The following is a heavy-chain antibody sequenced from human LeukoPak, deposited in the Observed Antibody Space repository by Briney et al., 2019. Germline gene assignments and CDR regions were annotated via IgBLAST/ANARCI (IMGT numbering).Heavy chain of an antibody. D-gene: IGHD3-22*01. J-gene: IGHJ4*02. Sequence: GASLRLSCAASGFTFSSYAMSWVRQAPGKGLEWVSAISGSGGRTYYADSVKGRFTISRDNSKNTLYLQMNSLRAEDTAVYYCAKDRDYDSSGYPNWGQGTLVTVSS. CDR1: GFTFSSYA. CDR3: AKDRDYDSSGYPN. V-gene: IGHV3-23*01. CDR2: ISGSGGRT.